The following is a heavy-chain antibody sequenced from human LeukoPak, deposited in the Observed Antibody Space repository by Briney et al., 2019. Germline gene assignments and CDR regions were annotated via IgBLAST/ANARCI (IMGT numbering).Heavy chain of an antibody. J-gene: IGHJ4*02. Sequence: PGGSLRLPCAASGFNFNNYPMSWVRQAPGKGLEWVSAITSSGDTTYYADSVRGRFTISRGNSKNTLYLQMNTLRAEDRAVYYCAKENPVGGTNYFDYWGQGTLVTVSS. CDR1: GFNFNNYP. V-gene: IGHV3-23*01. D-gene: IGHD1-26*01. CDR2: ITSSGDTT. CDR3: AKENPVGGTNYFDY.